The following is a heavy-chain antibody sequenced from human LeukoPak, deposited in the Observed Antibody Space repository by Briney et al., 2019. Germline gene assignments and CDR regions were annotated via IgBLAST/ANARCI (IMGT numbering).Heavy chain of an antibody. J-gene: IGHJ4*02. V-gene: IGHV3-30*02. Sequence: GGSLRLSCVASGFTLSTYGMHWVRQAPGKGLEWVAFIRYDGSDKFYGDSVKGRFTTSRDNSKNTLYLQMSRLRVGDTAVYYCAKDLDCSGGTCHKAFDCWGQGTLVTVSS. D-gene: IGHD2-15*01. CDR3: AKDLDCSGGTCHKAFDC. CDR1: GFTLSTYG. CDR2: IRYDGSDK.